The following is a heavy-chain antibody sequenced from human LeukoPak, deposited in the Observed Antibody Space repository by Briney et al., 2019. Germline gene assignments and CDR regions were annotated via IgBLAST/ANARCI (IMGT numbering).Heavy chain of an antibody. CDR1: GFTFSSYE. Sequence: PGGSLRLSCAASGFTFSSYEMNWVRQAPGKGLEWVSYISSSGSTIYYADSVKGRFTISRDNAKNSLYLQMNSLRAEDTAVYYCASSTSPLYYYDSSGGATDYWGQGTLVTVSS. CDR2: ISSSGSTI. D-gene: IGHD3-22*01. CDR3: ASSTSPLYYYDSSGGATDY. V-gene: IGHV3-48*03. J-gene: IGHJ4*02.